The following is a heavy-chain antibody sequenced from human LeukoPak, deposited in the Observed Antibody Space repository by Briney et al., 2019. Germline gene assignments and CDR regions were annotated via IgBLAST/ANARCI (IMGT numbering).Heavy chain of an antibody. D-gene: IGHD3-22*01. CDR3: AKDAVSDSSGYYPPYYYYGMDV. CDR1: GFTFSSYG. CDR2: ISYDGSNK. J-gene: IGHJ6*02. Sequence: GRSLRLSCAASGFTFSSYGMHWVRQAPGKGLEWVAVISYDGSNKYYADSVKGRFTISRDNSKNTLYLQMNSLRAEDTAVYYCAKDAVSDSSGYYPPYYYYGMDVWGQGTTVTVSS. V-gene: IGHV3-30*18.